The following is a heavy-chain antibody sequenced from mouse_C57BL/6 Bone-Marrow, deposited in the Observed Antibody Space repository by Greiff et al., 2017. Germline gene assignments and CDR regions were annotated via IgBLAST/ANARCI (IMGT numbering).Heavy chain of an antibody. J-gene: IGHJ2*01. Sequence: VQLQQSGPGLVQPSQSLSITCTVSGFSLTSYGVHWVRQSPGKGLEWLGVIWSGRSTDYNAAFISRLSISKDNSKSQVFFKMNSLQADATAIYYCATYGKAYYFDYWGQGTTLTVSS. CDR1: GFSLTSYG. V-gene: IGHV2-2*01. CDR2: IWSGRST. D-gene: IGHD2-1*01. CDR3: ATYGKAYYFDY.